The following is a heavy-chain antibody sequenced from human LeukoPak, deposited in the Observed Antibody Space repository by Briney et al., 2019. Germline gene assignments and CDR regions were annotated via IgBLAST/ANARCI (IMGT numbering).Heavy chain of an antibody. D-gene: IGHD6-13*01. Sequence: ASVKVSCKASGYTFTDYYMHWVRQAPGQGLEWMGWINPNRGGTNYAQKFQGRVTMTRDTSISTAYMELSRLRSDDTAVYYCARTWYSSSWYYFDYWGQGTLVTVSS. J-gene: IGHJ4*02. V-gene: IGHV1-2*02. CDR1: GYTFTDYY. CDR3: ARTWYSSSWYYFDY. CDR2: INPNRGGT.